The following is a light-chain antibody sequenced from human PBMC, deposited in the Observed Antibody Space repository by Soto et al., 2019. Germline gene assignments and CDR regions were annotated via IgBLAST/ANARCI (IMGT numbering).Light chain of an antibody. V-gene: IGKV1-27*01. CDR2: AAS. CDR1: QGISNN. CDR3: QKYNSAPWT. Sequence: DIQMTQSPVSLSASVGDRVTITCRASQGISNNLAWYQQKPGKVPKLLIYAASTLQSGVPSRFSGSGSGADFTLTISGLQPEDVATYYCQKYNSAPWTFGQGTKVEIK. J-gene: IGKJ1*01.